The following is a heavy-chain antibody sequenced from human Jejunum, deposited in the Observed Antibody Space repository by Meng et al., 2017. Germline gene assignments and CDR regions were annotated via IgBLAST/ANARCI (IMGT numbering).Heavy chain of an antibody. CDR2: IHHSGST. CDR3: AREWSGSYRHFDY. CDR1: GGSISTSDW. J-gene: IGHJ4*02. Sequence: GHLQESGPGRLKPSGTLSLTCAVSGGSISTSDWWSWVRQPPGKGLEWIGEIHHSGSTNYNPSLKSRVTISVDKSKNQFSLKLNSVTAADTAVYYCAREWSGSYRHFDYWGQGTLVTVSS. D-gene: IGHD1-26*01. V-gene: IGHV4-4*02.